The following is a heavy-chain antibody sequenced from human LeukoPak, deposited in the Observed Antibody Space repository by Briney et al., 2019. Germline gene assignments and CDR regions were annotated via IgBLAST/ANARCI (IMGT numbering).Heavy chain of an antibody. J-gene: IGHJ5*02. V-gene: IGHV1-2*02. D-gene: IGHD3-10*01. CDR3: ARPLRVTMIRGAAFRASSDFDP. CDR2: INPNTGGT. CDR1: GYAFTGYY. Sequence: ASVKVSCKASGYAFTGYYIHWVRQAPGQGLEWMGWINPNTGGTKYAQRFQDRVTMTRDTSISTAYMEVSRLRYDDTAVYYCARPLRVTMIRGAAFRASSDFDPWGQGTLVTVSS.